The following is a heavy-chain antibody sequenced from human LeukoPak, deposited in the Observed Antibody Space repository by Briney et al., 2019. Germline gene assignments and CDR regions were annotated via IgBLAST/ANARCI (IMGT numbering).Heavy chain of an antibody. V-gene: IGHV3-74*01. CDR3: ASSTTTVTTSRYFDH. J-gene: IGHJ4*02. D-gene: IGHD4-11*01. CDR2: INSDGSST. Sequence: GGSLRLSCAASGFTFSSYWMHWVRQAPGKGLVWVSRINSDGSSTSYADSVKGRFTISRDNAKNSLYLQMNSLRAEDTAVYYCASSTTTVTTSRYFDHWGQGTLVTVSS. CDR1: GFTFSSYW.